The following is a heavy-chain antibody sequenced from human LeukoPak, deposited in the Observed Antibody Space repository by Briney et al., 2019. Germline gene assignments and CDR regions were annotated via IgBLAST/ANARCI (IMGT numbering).Heavy chain of an antibody. CDR1: GGSISSYF. CDR2: IYYSGST. J-gene: IGHJ3*02. V-gene: IGHV4-59*01. Sequence: PSETLSLTCTVSGGSISSYFWSWIRQPPGKGLEWIGYIYYSGSTNYNPSLKSRVTISVDTSKNQFSLKLSSVIAADTAVYYCASARLGSGLEGAFDIWGQGTMVTVSS. D-gene: IGHD6-25*01. CDR3: ASARLGSGLEGAFDI.